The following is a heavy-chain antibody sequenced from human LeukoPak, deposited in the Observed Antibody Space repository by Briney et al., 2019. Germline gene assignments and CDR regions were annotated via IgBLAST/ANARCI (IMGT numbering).Heavy chain of an antibody. CDR1: GYTFSKYD. V-gene: IGHV1-8*01. Sequence: ASVTVSCKTSGYTFSKYDVNWVRQANGQGLEWMGWMKPNSGQTGYAQRFQSRIIMTRNTSITTAYRQLNSLTSEETAKYYCARGPPERTYSDFCGEGTLVTVSS. J-gene: IGHJ4*02. CDR2: MKPNSGQT. CDR3: ARGPPERTYSDF. D-gene: IGHD4-11*01.